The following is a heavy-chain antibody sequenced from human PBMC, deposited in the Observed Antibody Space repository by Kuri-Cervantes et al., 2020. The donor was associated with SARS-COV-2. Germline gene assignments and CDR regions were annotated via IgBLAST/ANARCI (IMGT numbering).Heavy chain of an antibody. CDR2: IIPILGIA. CDR3: ARAQEHNAQQLAGVDY. D-gene: IGHD6-13*01. V-gene: IGHV1-69*02. CDR1: GGTFSSYT. Sequence: SVKVSCKASGGTFSSYTISWVRQAPGQGLEWMGRIIPILGIANYAQKFQGRVTITADKSTSTAYMELSSLRSEDTAVYYCARAQEHNAQQLAGVDYWGQGTLVTVSS. J-gene: IGHJ4*02.